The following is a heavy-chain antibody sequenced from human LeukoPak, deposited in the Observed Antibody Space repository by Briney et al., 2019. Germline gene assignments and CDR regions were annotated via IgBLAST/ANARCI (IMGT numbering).Heavy chain of an antibody. CDR2: ISYDGSNK. V-gene: IGHV3-30-3*01. J-gene: IGHJ5*02. CDR3: ARDGRSYGGKNWFDP. Sequence: GRSLRLSCAASGFTFSSYAMHCVRQAPGKGLEWVAVISYDGSNKYYADSVKGRFTISRDNSKNTLYLQMNSLRAEDTAVYYCARDGRSYGGKNWFDPWGQGTLVTVSS. CDR1: GFTFSSYA. D-gene: IGHD4-23*01.